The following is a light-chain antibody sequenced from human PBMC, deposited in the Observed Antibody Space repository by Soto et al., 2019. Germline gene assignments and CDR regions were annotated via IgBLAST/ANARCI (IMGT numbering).Light chain of an antibody. CDR2: GAS. J-gene: IGKJ4*01. CDR3: QQYNNWPLT. V-gene: IGKV3-15*01. Sequence: EIVMTQSPATLSVSPGERATLSCRASQRVSSNLAWYQQKPGQAPRLLIYGASTRATGIPARLSGSGSGTEFTLTISSLQSEDFAVYYCQQYNNWPLTFGGGTKVEI. CDR1: QRVSSN.